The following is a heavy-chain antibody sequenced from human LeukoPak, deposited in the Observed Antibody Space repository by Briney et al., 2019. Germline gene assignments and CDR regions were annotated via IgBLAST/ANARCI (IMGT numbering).Heavy chain of an antibody. CDR1: GYTFTSYA. V-gene: IGHV7-4-1*02. Sequence: ASVKVSCKASGYTFTSYAMNWVRQAPGQGLEWMGWINTNAGNPTYAQGFTGRFVFSLDTSVSTAYLQISSLKAEDTAVYYCAREGGVRGVIISSWFDPWGQGTLVTVSS. CDR2: INTNAGNP. CDR3: AREGGVRGVIISSWFDP. J-gene: IGHJ5*02. D-gene: IGHD3-10*01.